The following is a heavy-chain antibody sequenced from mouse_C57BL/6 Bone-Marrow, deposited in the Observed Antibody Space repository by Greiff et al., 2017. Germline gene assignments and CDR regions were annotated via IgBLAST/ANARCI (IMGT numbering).Heavy chain of an antibody. CDR1: GYTFTSYW. CDR2: IDPSDSYT. Sequence: VQLQQPGAELVMPGASVKLSCKASGYTFTSYWMHWVKQRPGQGLEWIGEIDPSDSYTNYNQKFKGKSTLTVDKSSSTAYMQLSSLTSEDSAVYYCAREPYYYGSRYYARDYWGQGTAVTVSS. CDR3: AREPYYYGSRYYARDY. D-gene: IGHD1-1*01. V-gene: IGHV1-69*01. J-gene: IGHJ4*01.